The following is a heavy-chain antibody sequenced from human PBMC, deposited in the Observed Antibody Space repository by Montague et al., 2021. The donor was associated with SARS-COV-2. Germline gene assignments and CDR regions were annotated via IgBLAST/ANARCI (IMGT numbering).Heavy chain of an antibody. Sequence: SETLSLTCTVSGGSISSPDYYWGWIRQSPGQGLEGIVSITYTGRTYYNPSLRVRVSFSRDTSKNHFSLSLSSVTVADTAVYFCARQLPSYCSSNRCYPYYFDVWGQGALVTVSS. CDR3: ARQLPSYCSSNRCYPYYFDV. V-gene: IGHV4-39*01. D-gene: IGHD2-2*01. J-gene: IGHJ4*02. CDR2: ITYTGRT. CDR1: GGSISSPDYY.